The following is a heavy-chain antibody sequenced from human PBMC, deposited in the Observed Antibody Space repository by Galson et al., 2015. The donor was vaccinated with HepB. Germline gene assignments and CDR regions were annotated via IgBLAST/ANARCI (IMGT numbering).Heavy chain of an antibody. CDR2: TWYRSKWYN. Sequence: CAISGDSVSSNSAAWNWIRQSPSRGLEWLGRTWYRSKWYNGYAVSVKSRISINPDTSKNQFSLHLHSVTPEDTAVYYCARDPPLGTPFDYWGQGTLVTVSS. CDR1: GDSVSSNSAA. J-gene: IGHJ4*02. V-gene: IGHV6-1*01. D-gene: IGHD7-27*01. CDR3: ARDPPLGTPFDY.